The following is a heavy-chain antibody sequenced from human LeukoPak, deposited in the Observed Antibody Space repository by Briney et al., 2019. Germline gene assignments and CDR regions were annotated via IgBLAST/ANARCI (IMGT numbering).Heavy chain of an antibody. CDR1: GGSISSGDYY. Sequence: RSSETLSLTCTVSGGSISSGDYYWSWIRQPPGKGLEWIGCIYYSGSTYYNPSLQRRVTISVDTSKNQFSLKLSSVTAADTAVYSCARGPYYYDSSGDSSGYYSPEYFQHWGQGTLVTVSS. V-gene: IGHV4-30-4*01. CDR3: ARGPYYYDSSGDSSGYYSPEYFQH. D-gene: IGHD3-22*01. J-gene: IGHJ1*01. CDR2: IYYSGST.